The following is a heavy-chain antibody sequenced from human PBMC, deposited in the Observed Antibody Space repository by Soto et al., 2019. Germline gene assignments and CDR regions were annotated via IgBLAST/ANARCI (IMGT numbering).Heavy chain of an antibody. J-gene: IGHJ3*02. V-gene: IGHV3-30-3*02. Sequence: GGSLRLSCAASGFTFSSYAMHWVRQAPGKGLEWVAVISYDGSNKYYADSVKGRFTISRDNSKNTLYLQMNSLRAEDTAVYYCAKSYSSSWFGAFDISGPATIVTVS. CDR2: ISYDGSNK. CDR1: GFTFSSYA. D-gene: IGHD6-6*01. CDR3: AKSYSSSWFGAFDI.